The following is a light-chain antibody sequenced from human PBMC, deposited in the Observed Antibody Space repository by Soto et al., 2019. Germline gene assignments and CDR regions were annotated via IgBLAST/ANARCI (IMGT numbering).Light chain of an antibody. CDR3: SSYAGSNNYV. V-gene: IGLV2-8*01. CDR1: SSDVGGYNY. J-gene: IGLJ1*01. Sequence: QSALTQPPSASGSPGQSVTISCTGTSSDVGGYNYVSWYQQHPGKAPKLMIDEVSKRPAGVPDRFSGSKSGNTASLTVSGLQDEDEADYYCSSYAGSNNYVFGTGTKLTVL. CDR2: EVS.